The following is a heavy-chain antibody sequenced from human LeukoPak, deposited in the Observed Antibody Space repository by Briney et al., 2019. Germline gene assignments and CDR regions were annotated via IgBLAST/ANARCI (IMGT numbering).Heavy chain of an antibody. CDR2: ISGSGGST. V-gene: IGHV3-23*01. J-gene: IGHJ4*02. CDR1: VFTFSSYA. Sequence: GGSLRLSCAASVFTFSSYAMSLVRQAPGKGLEWVSAISGSGGSTYYADSVKGRFTISRDNSKNTLYLQMNSLRAEDTAVYYCAKALWDYYDSSGFFDYWGQGTLVTVSS. D-gene: IGHD3-22*01. CDR3: AKALWDYYDSSGFFDY.